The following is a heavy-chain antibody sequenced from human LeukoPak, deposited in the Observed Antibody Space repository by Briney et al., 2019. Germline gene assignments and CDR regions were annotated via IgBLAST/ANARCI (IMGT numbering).Heavy chain of an antibody. V-gene: IGHV1-69*13. CDR3: ARGTMVRGVIEAVDY. CDR2: IIPIFGTA. J-gene: IGHJ4*02. CDR1: GGTFSSYA. D-gene: IGHD3-10*01. Sequence: SVKVSCKASGGTFSSYAISWVRQAPGQGLEWIGGIIPIFGTANYAQKFQGRVTITADESTSTAYMELSSLRSEDTAVYYCARGTMVRGVIEAVDYWGQGTLVTVSS.